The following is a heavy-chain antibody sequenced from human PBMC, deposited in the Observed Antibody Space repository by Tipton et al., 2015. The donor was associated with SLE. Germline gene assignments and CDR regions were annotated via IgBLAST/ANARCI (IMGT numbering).Heavy chain of an antibody. V-gene: IGHV4-59*11. D-gene: IGHD6-13*01. CDR2: IYYTGST. CDR3: ARWWGYSSSYYFDY. CDR1: GGSISSHY. Sequence: GLVKPSETLSLTCTVSGGSISSHYWSWIRQPPGKALEWIGYIYYTGSTNYNPSLKNRVTTSVDTSKNQFSLKLSSVSAADTAVYYCARWWGYSSSYYFDYWGQGALVTVSS. J-gene: IGHJ4*02.